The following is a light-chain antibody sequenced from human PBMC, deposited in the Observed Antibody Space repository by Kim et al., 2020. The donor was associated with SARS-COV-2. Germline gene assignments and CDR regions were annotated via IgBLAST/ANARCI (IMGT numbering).Light chain of an antibody. CDR1: KLGDKY. Sequence: VSPGQTASITCSGDKLGDKYASWYQQTPGQSPVLVIYQDTKRPSGILERFSGSNSGNIATLTISGTQTMDEADYYCQAWDSSAGVIFGGGTQLTVL. V-gene: IGLV3-1*01. CDR2: QDT. J-gene: IGLJ2*01. CDR3: QAWDSSAGVI.